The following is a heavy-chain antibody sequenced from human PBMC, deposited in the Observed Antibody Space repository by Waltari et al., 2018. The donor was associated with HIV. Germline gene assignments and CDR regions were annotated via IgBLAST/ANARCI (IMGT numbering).Heavy chain of an antibody. V-gene: IGHV3-23*01. J-gene: IGHJ4*02. CDR3: AQDYAATT. CDR2: ISENGDNT. CDR1: GFTFSSHA. D-gene: IGHD1-1*01. Sequence: EVHLLESGGGLVQPGRSLRLSCAAPGFTFSSHAMTWVRQAPRGGLEWASGISENGDNTHYPDSVKGRFTVSRDNSRNTLYLQMNSLRVEDTAIYYCAQDYAATTWGQGTLVTVSP.